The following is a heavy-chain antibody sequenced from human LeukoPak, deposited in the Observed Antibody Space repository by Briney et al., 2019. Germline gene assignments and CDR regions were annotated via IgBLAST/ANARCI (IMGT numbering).Heavy chain of an antibody. V-gene: IGHV3-7*04. CDR2: ISQDGSEK. Sequence: GGSLRLSCAAPGFTFSSYWMHWVRQAPGKGLEWVAHISQDGSEKYYVDSVTGRFTISRDNAKNSLYLQMNSLRAEDTAVYYCARDREGSSWYDYWGQGTLVTVSS. CDR3: ARDREGSSWYDY. D-gene: IGHD6-13*01. CDR1: GFTFSSYW. J-gene: IGHJ4*02.